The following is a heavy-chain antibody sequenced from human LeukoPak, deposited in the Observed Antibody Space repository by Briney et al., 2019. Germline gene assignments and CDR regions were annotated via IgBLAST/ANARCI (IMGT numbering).Heavy chain of an antibody. CDR1: GFTFSDSW. D-gene: IGHD1-26*01. J-gene: IGHJ5*02. V-gene: IGHV3-74*01. CDR3: VRLSWELGDGGVT. Sequence: GVSLRLSCAASGFTFSDSWMSWVRQAPGKGLVWISRINSDWSSTSYADSVKGRFTISRDNAKNTLYLQMNRLRAEDTAVYYCVRLSWELGDGGVTWGQGTLVTVSS. CDR2: INSDWSST.